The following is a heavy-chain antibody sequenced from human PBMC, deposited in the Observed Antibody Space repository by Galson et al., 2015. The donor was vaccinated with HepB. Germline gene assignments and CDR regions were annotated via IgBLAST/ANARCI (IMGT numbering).Heavy chain of an antibody. CDR3: ARESGYGGDAFDI. J-gene: IGHJ3*02. V-gene: IGHV3-11*01. CDR2: ISSSGSTI. CDR1: GFTFRNYA. D-gene: IGHD3-16*01. Sequence: SLRLSCAASGFTFRNYAMSWIRQAPGKGLEWVSYISSSGSTIYYADSVKGRFTISRDNAKNSLYLQMNSLRAEDTAVYYCARESGYGGDAFDIWGQGTMVTVSS.